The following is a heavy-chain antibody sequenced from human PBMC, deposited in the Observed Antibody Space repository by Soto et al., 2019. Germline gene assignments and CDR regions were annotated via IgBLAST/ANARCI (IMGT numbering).Heavy chain of an antibody. CDR1: GYTFTSYG. J-gene: IGHJ6*02. V-gene: IGHV1-18*01. CDR2: ISAYNGNT. Sequence: GASVKVSCKASGYTFTSYGISWVRQAPGQGLEWMGWISAYNGNTNYAQKLQGRVTMTTDTSTSTAYMELRSLRSDDTAVYYCARNLWFGTYYYYGMDVWGQGTTVTVSS. CDR3: ARNLWFGTYYYYGMDV. D-gene: IGHD3-10*01.